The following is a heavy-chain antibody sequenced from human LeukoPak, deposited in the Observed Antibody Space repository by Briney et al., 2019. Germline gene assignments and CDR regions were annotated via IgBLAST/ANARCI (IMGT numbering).Heavy chain of an antibody. J-gene: IGHJ6*02. Sequence: SETLSLTCTVSGGSISSYYWSWIRQPPGKGLEWIGYIYYSGSTNYNPSLKSRVTISVDTSKNQFSLKLSSVTAADTAVYYCARGSVNSGWSSYYYYYYGMDVWGQGTTVTVSS. V-gene: IGHV4-59*01. CDR2: IYYSGST. CDR3: ARGSVNSGWSSYYYYYYGMDV. D-gene: IGHD6-19*01. CDR1: GGSISSYY.